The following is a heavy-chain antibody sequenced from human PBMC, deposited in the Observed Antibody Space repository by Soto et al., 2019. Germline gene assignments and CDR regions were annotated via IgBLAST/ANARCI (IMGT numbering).Heavy chain of an antibody. CDR2: IYYSGST. V-gene: IGHV4-59*01. J-gene: IGHJ4*02. Sequence: SCKASGYTFTGYYMHWVRQAPGKGLEWIGNIYYSGSTNYNPSLKSRVTMSVDTSKNQFTLKLSSVTAADTGVYFCARSFMVPVDFFDYWGQGTPVTVSP. D-gene: IGHD3-10*01. CDR1: GYTFTGYY. CDR3: ARSFMVPVDFFDY.